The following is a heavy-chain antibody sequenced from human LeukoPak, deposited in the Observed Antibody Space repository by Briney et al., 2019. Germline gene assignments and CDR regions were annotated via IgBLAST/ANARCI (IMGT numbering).Heavy chain of an antibody. D-gene: IGHD6-13*01. CDR1: GGTFSSYA. Sequence: ASVKVSCKASGGTFSSYAISWVRQAPGQGLEWMGGIIPIFGTANYAQKFQGRVTITADESTSTAYMELSSLRSEDTAVYYRARLEAAAAPVPDAMDVWGKGTTVTVSS. CDR2: IIPIFGTA. CDR3: ARLEAAAAPVPDAMDV. V-gene: IGHV1-69*13. J-gene: IGHJ6*04.